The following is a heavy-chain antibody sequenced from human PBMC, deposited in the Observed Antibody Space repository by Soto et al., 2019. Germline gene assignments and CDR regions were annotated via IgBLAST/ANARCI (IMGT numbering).Heavy chain of an antibody. CDR1: GFTFSSYG. D-gene: IGHD2-2*01. V-gene: IGHV3-30*18. CDR2: ISYDGSNK. CDR3: AKENCSSTSCYVDETNWFNP. Sequence: QVQLVESGGGVVQPGRSLRLSCAASGFTFSSYGMHWVRQAPGKGLEWVAVISYDGSNKYYADSVKGRFTISRDNSKNTLYLQMNSLRAEDTAVYYCAKENCSSTSCYVDETNWFNPWGQGTMVTVS. J-gene: IGHJ5*02.